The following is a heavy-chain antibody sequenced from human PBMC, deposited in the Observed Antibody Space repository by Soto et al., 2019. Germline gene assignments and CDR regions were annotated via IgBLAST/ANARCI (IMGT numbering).Heavy chain of an antibody. CDR3: ARDRYSSSGWFDP. CDR1: GDSVSSYSAA. V-gene: IGHV6-1*01. Sequence: PSQTLSLTCAISGDSVSSYSAAWNWIRQSPSGGLEWLGRTYYRSRFFSDYAESVKSRIIINPDTSKNQFSLQLKSVTPEDTAVYYCARDRYSSSGWFDPWGQGXPVTVYS. CDR2: TYYRSRFFS. D-gene: IGHD6-6*01. J-gene: IGHJ5*02.